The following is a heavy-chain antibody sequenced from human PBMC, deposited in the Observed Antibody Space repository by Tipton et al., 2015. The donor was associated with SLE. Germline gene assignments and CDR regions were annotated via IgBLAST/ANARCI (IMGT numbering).Heavy chain of an antibody. D-gene: IGHD6-13*01. V-gene: IGHV4-59*01. CDR2: VYFDGST. Sequence: TLSLTCTVSADSFTHYHWSWIRQSPGKGLEWIGYVYFDGSTNYNPSLKSRVTISVDASKNQFSLKLSSVTPADTAVYYCATYASSWWAFDHWGQGTLVTVSS. CDR3: ATYASSWWAFDH. J-gene: IGHJ4*02. CDR1: ADSFTHYH.